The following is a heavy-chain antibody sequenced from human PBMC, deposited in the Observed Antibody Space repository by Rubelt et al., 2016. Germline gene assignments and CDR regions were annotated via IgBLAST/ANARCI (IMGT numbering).Heavy chain of an antibody. V-gene: IGHV4-34*01. Sequence: WIGEINHSGSTNYNPSLKSRVTISVDTSKNQFSLKLSSVTAADTAVYYCARQGSYYDFWSGNDYWGQGTLVTVSS. CDR3: ARQGSYYDFWSGNDY. CDR2: INHSGST. J-gene: IGHJ4*02. D-gene: IGHD3-3*01.